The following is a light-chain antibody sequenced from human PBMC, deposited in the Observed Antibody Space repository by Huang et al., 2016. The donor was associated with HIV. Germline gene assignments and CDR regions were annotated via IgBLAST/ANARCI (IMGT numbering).Light chain of an antibody. CDR1: QSVSGSY. V-gene: IGKV3-20*01. CDR3: QVYGTSPPGP. CDR2: GAS. Sequence: EIVLTQSPGTLSLSPGERATLSCRASQSVSGSYLAWYQQKPGQAPRLLIYGASSRATGIPDRFGGSGSGTDFTLTITRLEPEDFALYYCQVYGTSPPGPFGPGATVHIK. J-gene: IGKJ3*01.